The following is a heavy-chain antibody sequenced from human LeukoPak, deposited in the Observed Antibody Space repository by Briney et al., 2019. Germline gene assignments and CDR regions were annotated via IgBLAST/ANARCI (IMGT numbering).Heavy chain of an antibody. CDR2: ISSSSRTI. J-gene: IGHJ3*02. V-gene: IGHV3-48*01. CDR1: GFTFSSYG. D-gene: IGHD2-15*01. Sequence: PGRSLRLSCAASGFTFSSYGMNWVRQAPGKGLEWVSYISSSSRTIYYADSVKGRFTISRDNAKNSLYLQMNSLRAEDTAVYYCARGDDSDAFDIWGQGTMVAVSS. CDR3: ARGDDSDAFDI.